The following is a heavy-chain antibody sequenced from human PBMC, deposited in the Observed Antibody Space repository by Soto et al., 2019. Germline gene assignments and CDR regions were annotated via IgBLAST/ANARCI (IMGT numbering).Heavy chain of an antibody. CDR1: GDGVSTSSAA. J-gene: IGHJ5*02. Sequence: SQTLSLTCAISGDGVSTSSAAWNWIRLSPSRGLEWLGRTYYTSKWYSVYEPSVKGRISINPDTSKNQFSLQLNSVTPDDTAIYYCARGPGRLRPWGQGTLVTVSS. V-gene: IGHV6-1*01. CDR3: ARGPGRLRP. D-gene: IGHD4-17*01. CDR2: TYYTSKWYS.